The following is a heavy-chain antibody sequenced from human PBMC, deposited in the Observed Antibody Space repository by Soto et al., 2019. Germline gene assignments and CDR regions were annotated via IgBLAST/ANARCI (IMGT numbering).Heavy chain of an antibody. J-gene: IGHJ4*02. CDR2: IWYDGSNK. CDR3: ARGYSSSRDLGY. Sequence: GGSLRLSSAASGFSFSSYDIHWVRQAPGKGLEWVAVIWYDGSNKYYADSVKGRFIISRDNSKNTLYLQMNSLRADDTAVYYCARGYSSSRDLGYWGQGTLVTVSS. CDR1: GFSFSSYD. D-gene: IGHD6-13*01. V-gene: IGHV3-33*01.